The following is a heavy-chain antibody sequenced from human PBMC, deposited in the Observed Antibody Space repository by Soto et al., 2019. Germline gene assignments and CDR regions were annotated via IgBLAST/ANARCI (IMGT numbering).Heavy chain of an antibody. Sequence: SGTVWLSGTVCGGSISSDYWSWIRKPPGKALAWIGYIYYSGSPNYNPSLKSRVTISVDTSKNQFSLKLSSVTAADTVVYYCARLWAGDYFWYFDLWGRGTLVTVSS. J-gene: IGHJ2*01. CDR2: IYYSGSP. CDR3: ARLWAGDYFWYFDL. V-gene: IGHV4-59*08. CDR1: GGSISSDY. D-gene: IGHD4-17*01.